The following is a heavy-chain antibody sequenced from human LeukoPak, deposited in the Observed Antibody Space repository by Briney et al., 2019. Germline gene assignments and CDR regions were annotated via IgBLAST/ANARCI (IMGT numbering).Heavy chain of an antibody. CDR1: GFTFSSYG. CDR2: ISYDGSNK. Sequence: GGSLRLSCAASGFTFSSYGMHWVRQAPGKGLEWVAVISYDGSNKYYADSVKGRFTISRDNSKNTLYLQMNSLRAEDTAVYYCAKGSSGWYGPLDYWGQETLVTVSS. V-gene: IGHV3-30*18. D-gene: IGHD6-19*01. J-gene: IGHJ4*02. CDR3: AKGSSGWYGPLDY.